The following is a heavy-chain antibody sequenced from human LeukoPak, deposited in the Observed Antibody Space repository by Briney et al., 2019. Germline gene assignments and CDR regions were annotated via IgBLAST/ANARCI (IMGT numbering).Heavy chain of an antibody. V-gene: IGHV4-59*03. Sequence: PSETLSLTCTVSGGSLSNYYWAWIRQPPGKGLEWIGYIYHTGSTNYNPSPTSRVTISVETSMNQICLNLSCVTCAQTPVQSFAGITEWNDFDYWGQGTLVTVSS. CDR1: GGSLSNYY. J-gene: IGHJ4*02. CDR3: AGITEWNDFDY. CDR2: IYHTGST. D-gene: IGHD1-1*01.